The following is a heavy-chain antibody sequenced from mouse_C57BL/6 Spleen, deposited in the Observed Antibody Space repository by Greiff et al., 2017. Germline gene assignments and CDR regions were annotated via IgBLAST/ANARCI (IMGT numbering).Heavy chain of an antibody. CDR3: ARSFYDYLGVGYYFDY. V-gene: IGHV5-17*01. D-gene: IGHD2-4*01. J-gene: IGHJ2*01. CDR2: ISSGSSTI. CDR1: GFTFSDYG. Sequence: EVKLVESGGGLVKPGGSLKLSYAASGFTFSDYGMHWVRQAPEKGLEWVAYISSGSSTIYYADTVKGRFTISRDNATNTLFLQMTSLRSEDTARYYCARSFYDYLGVGYYFDYWGQGTTLTVSS.